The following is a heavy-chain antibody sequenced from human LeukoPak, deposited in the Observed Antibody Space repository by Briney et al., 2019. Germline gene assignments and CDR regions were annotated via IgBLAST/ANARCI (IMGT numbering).Heavy chain of an antibody. CDR1: GYTFTGYY. CDR2: INPNSGGT. Sequence: GASVKVSCKASGYTFTGYYMRWVRQAPGQGLEWMGWINPNSGGTNYAQKFQGRVTMTRDTSISTAYMELSRLRSDDMAVYYCARDSYYYYDSSGYSDYYGMDVWGQGTTVTVSS. V-gene: IGHV1-2*02. J-gene: IGHJ6*02. D-gene: IGHD3-22*01. CDR3: ARDSYYYYDSSGYSDYYGMDV.